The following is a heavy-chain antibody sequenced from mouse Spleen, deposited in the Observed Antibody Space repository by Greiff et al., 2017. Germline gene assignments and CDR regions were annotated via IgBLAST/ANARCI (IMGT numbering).Heavy chain of an antibody. J-gene: IGHJ2*01. CDR2: IHPNSGST. Sequence: QVQLQQPGAELVKPGASVKLSCKASGYTFTSYWMHWVKQRPGQGLEWIGMIHPNSGSTNYNEKFKSKATLTVDKSSSTAYMQLSSLTSEDSAVYYCATPNWEIFFDYWGQGTTLTVSS. V-gene: IGHV1-64*01. CDR3: ATPNWEIFFDY. CDR1: GYTFTSYW. D-gene: IGHD4-1*01.